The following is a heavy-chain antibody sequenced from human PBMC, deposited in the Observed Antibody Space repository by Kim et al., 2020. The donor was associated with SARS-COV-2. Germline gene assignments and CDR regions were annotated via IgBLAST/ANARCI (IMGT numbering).Heavy chain of an antibody. CDR1: GYTFTSYD. Sequence: ASVKVSCKASGYTFTSYDINWVRQATGQGLEWMGWMNPNSGNTGYAQKFQGRVTMTRNTSISTAYMELSSLRSEDTAVYYCARIPRWELLLGGYFDLWGRGTLVTVSS. V-gene: IGHV1-8*01. CDR3: ARIPRWELLLGGYFDL. CDR2: MNPNSGNT. J-gene: IGHJ2*01. D-gene: IGHD1-26*01.